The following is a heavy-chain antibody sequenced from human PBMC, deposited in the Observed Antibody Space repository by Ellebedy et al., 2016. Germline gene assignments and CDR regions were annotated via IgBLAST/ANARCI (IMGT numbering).Heavy chain of an antibody. J-gene: IGHJ4*02. CDR1: GYTFTSYG. Sequence: ASVKVSCKASGYTFTSYGISWVRQAPGQGLEWMGWISTYDGNTNYAQNLQGRVTMTTDTSTGTVYMELRSLLSDDTAVYYCARDSGRASHFRTCGDYWGQGTLVTVSS. CDR3: ARDSGRASHFRTCGDY. CDR2: ISTYDGNT. D-gene: IGHD1-14*01. V-gene: IGHV1-18*01.